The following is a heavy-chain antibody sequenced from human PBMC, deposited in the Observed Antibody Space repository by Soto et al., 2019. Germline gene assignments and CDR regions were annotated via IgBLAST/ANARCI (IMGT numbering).Heavy chain of an antibody. V-gene: IGHV4-34*12. CDR1: GGSFSAYY. Sequence: SETLSLTCAVYGGSFSAYYWSWVRQPPGKGLEWIGEIIHSESTKYNPSLKSRVTISVDTSKNQFSLKLSSVTAADTAAYYCARDGTIFGVVIWGQGTLVTVSS. CDR2: IIHSEST. J-gene: IGHJ4*02. D-gene: IGHD3-3*01. CDR3: ARDGTIFGVVI.